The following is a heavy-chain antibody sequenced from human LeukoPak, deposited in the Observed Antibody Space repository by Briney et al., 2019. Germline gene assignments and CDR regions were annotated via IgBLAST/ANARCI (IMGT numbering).Heavy chain of an antibody. CDR3: ARRTYYPRAYYFDY. V-gene: IGHV4-39*07. CDR2: IYYSGST. D-gene: IGHD3-10*01. J-gene: IGHJ4*02. CDR1: GGSISGSTYY. Sequence: SETLSLTCTVSGGSISGSTYYWGWIRQTPGKGLEWIGSIYYSGSTYYNPSLKSRVTISVDTSKNQFSLKLSSVTAADTAVYYCARRTYYPRAYYFDYWGQGTLVTVSP.